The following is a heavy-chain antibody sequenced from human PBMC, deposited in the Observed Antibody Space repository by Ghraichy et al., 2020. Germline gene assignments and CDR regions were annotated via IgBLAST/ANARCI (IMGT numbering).Heavy chain of an antibody. V-gene: IGHV3-23*01. J-gene: IGHJ4*02. CDR3: AKDCGDGSGSYGCFDY. D-gene: IGHD3-10*01. Sequence: GESLNISCAASGFTFSSYAMSWVRQAPGKGLEWVSAISGSGGSTYYADSVKGRFTISRDNSKNTLYLQMNSLRAEDTAVYYCAKDCGDGSGSYGCFDYWGQGTLVTVSS. CDR1: GFTFSSYA. CDR2: ISGSGGST.